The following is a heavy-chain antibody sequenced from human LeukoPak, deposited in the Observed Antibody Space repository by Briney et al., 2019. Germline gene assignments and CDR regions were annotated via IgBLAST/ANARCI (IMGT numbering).Heavy chain of an antibody. V-gene: IGHV4-34*01. CDR1: GGSFSGYY. CDR2: INHSGST. J-gene: IGHJ4*02. Sequence: SETLSLTCAVYGGSFSGYYWTWIRQPPGKGLEWMGEINHSGSTNYNPSLKSRVTVSMDTSKNQFSLKLSSVTAADTAVYYCAITSGYWGQGTLVTVS. CDR3: AITSGY.